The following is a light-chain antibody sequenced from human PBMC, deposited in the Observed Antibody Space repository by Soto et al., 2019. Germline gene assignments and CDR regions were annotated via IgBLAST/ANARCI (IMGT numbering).Light chain of an antibody. J-gene: IGLJ2*01. CDR1: SGHSSYA. CDR3: QTWGTGTQVV. Sequence: QLVLTQSPSASASLGASVKLTCTLSSGHSSYAIAWHQQQPEKGPRYLMKLNSDGSHSKGDGIPDRFSGSSSGAERYLTISSLQSEDEADYYCQTWGTGTQVVFSGGTQLTVL. V-gene: IGLV4-69*01. CDR2: LNSDGSH.